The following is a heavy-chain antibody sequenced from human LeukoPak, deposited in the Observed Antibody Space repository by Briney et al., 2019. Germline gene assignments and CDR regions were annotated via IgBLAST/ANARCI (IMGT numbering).Heavy chain of an antibody. Sequence: SVKVSCKASGGTFSSYAISWVRQAPGQGLEWMGGIIPIFGTASYAQKFQGRVTITTDESTSTAYMELSSLRSEDTAVYYCARGGLPGYSSSWYFDYWGQGTLVTVSS. V-gene: IGHV1-69*05. D-gene: IGHD6-13*01. CDR3: ARGGLPGYSSSWYFDY. J-gene: IGHJ4*02. CDR1: GGTFSSYA. CDR2: IIPIFGTA.